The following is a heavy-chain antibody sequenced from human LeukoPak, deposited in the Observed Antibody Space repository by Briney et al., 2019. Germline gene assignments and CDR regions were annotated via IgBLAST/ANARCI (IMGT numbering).Heavy chain of an antibody. V-gene: IGHV3-48*03. CDR1: GFTFSSYE. CDR3: ARVTAAGCDY. Sequence: GGSLRLSCAASGFTFSSYEMSWVRQAPGKGLEWVSYISSSGSTIYYADSLKGRFTISRDNAKNSLYLQVNSLRAEDTAVYYCARVTAAGCDYWGQGTLVTVSS. J-gene: IGHJ4*02. D-gene: IGHD6-13*01. CDR2: ISSSGSTI.